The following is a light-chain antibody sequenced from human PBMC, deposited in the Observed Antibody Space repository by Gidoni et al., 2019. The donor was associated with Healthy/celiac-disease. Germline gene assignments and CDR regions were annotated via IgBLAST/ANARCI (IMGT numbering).Light chain of an antibody. CDR1: SSDVGGYNY. CDR3: SSYASSSTLWV. Sequence: QSALTQPASVSGSPGQSITISCTGTSSDVGGYNYVSWYQQHTGKAPKLMNYDVSNRPSGVSNRFSGSKSGNTASLTISGLQAEDEADYYCSSYASSSTLWVFGGGTKLTVL. CDR2: DVS. V-gene: IGLV2-14*01. J-gene: IGLJ3*02.